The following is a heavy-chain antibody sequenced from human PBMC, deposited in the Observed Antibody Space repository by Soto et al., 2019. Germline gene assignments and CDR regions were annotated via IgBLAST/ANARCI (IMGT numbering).Heavy chain of an antibody. CDR2: IYYSGST. Sequence: PSETLSLTCTVSGGSISSYYWSWIRQPPGKGLEWIGYIYYSGSTNYNPSLKSRVTISVDTSKDQFSLKLSSVTAADTAVYYCARHEYSSSSSAFDIWGQGTMVTVSS. V-gene: IGHV4-59*08. CDR1: GGSISSYY. J-gene: IGHJ3*02. D-gene: IGHD6-6*01. CDR3: ARHEYSSSSSAFDI.